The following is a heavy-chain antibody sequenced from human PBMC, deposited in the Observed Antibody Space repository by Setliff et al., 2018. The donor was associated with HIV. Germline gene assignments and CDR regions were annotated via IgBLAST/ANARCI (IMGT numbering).Heavy chain of an antibody. D-gene: IGHD3-10*01. CDR3: ARARGSVGYYGSGTMYHMDV. V-gene: IGHV3-11*01. Sequence: PGGSLRLSCTASGFSFSAYYMGWVRQSPGKGREWIAYISSPSTMFYADSVRGRFTISRDNAKNSLYLQMDRLRVEDTAIYYCARARGSVGYYGSGTMYHMDVWGKGSTVTVSS. CDR2: ISSPSTM. J-gene: IGHJ6*03. CDR1: GFSFSAYY.